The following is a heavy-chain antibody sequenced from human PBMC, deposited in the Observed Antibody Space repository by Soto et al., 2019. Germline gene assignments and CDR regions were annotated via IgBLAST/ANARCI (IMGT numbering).Heavy chain of an antibody. V-gene: IGHV1-3*01. CDR3: ARKVGASAY. Sequence: ASVKGSCKASGYTFSSFAIDWVRQAPGQRLEWMGWINAGNGDTKYSQKFQGRVTIARDTAASTAYMELGSLTFEDTAVYYCARKVGASAYWGQGTLVTVSS. D-gene: IGHD1-26*01. CDR1: GYTFSSFA. CDR2: INAGNGDT. J-gene: IGHJ4*02.